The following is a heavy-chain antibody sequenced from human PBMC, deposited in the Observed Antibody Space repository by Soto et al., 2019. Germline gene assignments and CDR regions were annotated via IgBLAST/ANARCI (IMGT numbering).Heavy chain of an antibody. CDR3: ARDRGGITVSSKPLGEWFDP. CDR1: GGSFSGYF. V-gene: IGHV4-34*01. D-gene: IGHD3-16*01. CDR2: INHSGST. Sequence: PSGTLSLTCAAYGGSFSGYFWSGIRQPPGKGLEWIGEINHSGSTNYNPSLKSRATISLDLPKNQLSLRLTSVTAADTAVYYCARDRGGITVSSKPLGEWFDPWGQGTLVTVSS. J-gene: IGHJ5*02.